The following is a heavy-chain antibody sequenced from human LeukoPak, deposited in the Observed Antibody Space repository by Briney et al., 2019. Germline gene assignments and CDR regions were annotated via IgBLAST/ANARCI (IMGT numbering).Heavy chain of an antibody. V-gene: IGHV4-59*01. CDR2: IYYSGST. D-gene: IGHD3-9*01. CDR1: GGSISSYY. Sequence: SETLSLTCTVSGGSISSYYWSWIRQPPGKGLEWIGYIYYSGSTNYNPSLKSRVTISVDTSKNQFSLKLSSVTAADTAVYYCARQQYDILTGSPQPWGQGTLVTVSS. J-gene: IGHJ5*02. CDR3: ARQQYDILTGSPQP.